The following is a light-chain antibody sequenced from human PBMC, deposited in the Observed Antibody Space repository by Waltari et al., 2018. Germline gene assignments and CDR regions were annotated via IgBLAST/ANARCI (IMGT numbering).Light chain of an antibody. CDR2: GAS. Sequence: EIVLTQSPGTLLLPPGERATSSCRDSETVRTTYLAWYQQKPGQAPTLLIYGASSRATGIPDRFSGSGSGTDFSLTISSLEPEDFAVYYCQQYDISPLTFGGGTKVETK. CDR3: QQYDISPLT. J-gene: IGKJ4*01. CDR1: ETVRTTY. V-gene: IGKV3-20*01.